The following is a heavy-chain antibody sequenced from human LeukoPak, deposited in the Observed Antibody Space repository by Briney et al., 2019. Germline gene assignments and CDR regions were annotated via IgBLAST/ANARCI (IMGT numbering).Heavy chain of an antibody. CDR2: MNPNSGNT. J-gene: IGHJ4*02. V-gene: IGHV1-8*03. Sequence: ASVKLSCKASGYTFTSYDINWVRQATGQGLEWMGWMNPNSGNTGYAQKFQGRVTITRNTSISTAYMELSSLRSEDTAVYYCARGRKGADRRRSGLPYYFDYWGQGTLVTVSS. D-gene: IGHD6-6*01. CDR1: GYTFTSYD. CDR3: ARGRKGADRRRSGLPYYFDY.